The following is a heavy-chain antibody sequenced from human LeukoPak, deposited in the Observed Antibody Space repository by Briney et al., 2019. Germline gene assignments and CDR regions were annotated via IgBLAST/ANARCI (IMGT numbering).Heavy chain of an antibody. V-gene: IGHV1-46*01. CDR3: ARGWEEIAAAPSYYFDY. Sequence: ASVKVSCKASGYTFTSYYMHWVRQAPGQGLEWMGIINPSGGSTSYAQKFQGRVTMARDTSTSTVYMELSSLRSEDTAVYYCARGWEEIAAAPSYYFDYWGQGTLVTVSS. J-gene: IGHJ4*02. CDR1: GYTFTSYY. CDR2: INPSGGST. D-gene: IGHD6-13*01.